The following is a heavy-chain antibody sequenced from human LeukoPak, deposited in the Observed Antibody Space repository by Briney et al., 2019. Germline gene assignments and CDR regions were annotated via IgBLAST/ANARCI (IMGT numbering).Heavy chain of an antibody. V-gene: IGHV3-21*01. CDR2: ISSSSSYI. CDR1: GFTFSSYS. Sequence: PGGSLRLSCAASGFTFSSYSMNWVRQAPGKGLEWVSSISSSSSYIYYANSVEGRFTISRDNAKNSLYLQMNSLRAEDTAVYYCAREARLWELSPSGYWGQGTLVTVSS. J-gene: IGHJ4*02. D-gene: IGHD3-16*02. CDR3: AREARLWELSPSGY.